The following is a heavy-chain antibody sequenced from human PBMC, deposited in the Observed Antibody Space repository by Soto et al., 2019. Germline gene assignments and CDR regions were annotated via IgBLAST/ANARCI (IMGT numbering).Heavy chain of an antibody. CDR2: VSPDSGNA. Sequence: QVQVVQSRAEVKKPGASVKVSCKTSGYTFTDYDINWIRQAPGQGLEGMGWVSPDSGNAGYAPQFQGRVSMTSDTSISTVYMELSSLRAEDTAVYFCEVTTGYWGQGTMVTVSS. J-gene: IGHJ4*02. CDR3: EVTTGY. CDR1: GYTFTDYD. D-gene: IGHD2-21*02. V-gene: IGHV1-8*01.